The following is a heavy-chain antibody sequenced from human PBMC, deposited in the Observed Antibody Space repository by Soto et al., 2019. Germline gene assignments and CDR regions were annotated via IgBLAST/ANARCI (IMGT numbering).Heavy chain of an antibody. J-gene: IGHJ4*02. V-gene: IGHV3-7*01. CDR3: ARDGPSSSMGFDY. CDR1: GFTFSSYW. CDR2: IKQDGSEK. Sequence: EVQLVESGGGLVQPGGSLRLSCAASGFTFSSYWMSWVRQAPGKGLEWVANIKQDGSEKYYVDSVKGRFTISRDNAKNSLYLQMNSLRAEDTAVYYWARDGPSSSMGFDYWGQGTLFTVSS. D-gene: IGHD6-6*01.